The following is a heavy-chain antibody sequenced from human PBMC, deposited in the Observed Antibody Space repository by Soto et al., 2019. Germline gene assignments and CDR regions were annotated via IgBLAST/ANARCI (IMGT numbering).Heavy chain of an antibody. Sequence: GGSLRLSCVASGFTFSTYDFHWVRQATGKGLEWVSAIGPAGDTYYPDSVRGRFTMSRENAKTSLYLQMNNLRAGDTAVYYCARDRCRGGRCYFDYWGQGTLVTVSS. CDR2: IGPAGDT. D-gene: IGHD2-15*01. CDR3: ARDRCRGGRCYFDY. J-gene: IGHJ4*02. CDR1: GFTFSTYD. V-gene: IGHV3-13*01.